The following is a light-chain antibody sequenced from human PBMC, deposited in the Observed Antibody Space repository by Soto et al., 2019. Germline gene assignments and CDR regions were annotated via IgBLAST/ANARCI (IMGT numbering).Light chain of an antibody. CDR2: EGS. J-gene: IGLJ1*01. Sequence: QSVLTQPASVSGSPGQSITISCTGTSSDVGSYNLVSWYRQHPGKAPKLMIYEGSKRPSGVSNRFSGSKSGNTASLTISGLQAEDEADYYCSSYAGSSTFVFGTGTKVTVL. CDR1: SSDVGSYNL. CDR3: SSYAGSSTFV. V-gene: IGLV2-23*01.